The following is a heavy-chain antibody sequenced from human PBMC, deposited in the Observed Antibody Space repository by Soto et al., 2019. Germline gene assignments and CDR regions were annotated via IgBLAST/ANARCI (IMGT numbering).Heavy chain of an antibody. V-gene: IGHV1-46*01. CDR3: ARTPGEIQGWELEMYYFDY. CDR2: INPSGGST. CDR1: GYTFTSYY. J-gene: IGHJ4*02. Sequence: QVQLVQSGAEVKKPGASVKVSCKASGYTFTSYYMHWVRQAPGQGLEWMGIINPSGGSTSYAQKFKGRVTMTRDTSTSTVYMELSSLRSEDTAVYYCARTPGEIQGWELEMYYFDYWGQGTLVTVSS. D-gene: IGHD1-26*01.